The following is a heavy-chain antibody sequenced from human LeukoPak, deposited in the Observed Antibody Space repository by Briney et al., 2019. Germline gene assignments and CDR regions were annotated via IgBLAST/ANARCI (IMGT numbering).Heavy chain of an antibody. J-gene: IGHJ6*02. Sequence: PGGSLRLSCAASGFTFSSYAMRWVRQAPGEGLEWVAVISYDGSNKYYADSVKGRSTISRDNSKNTLYLQMNSLRAEDTAVYYCARDYDILTGYYRYGMDVWGQGTTVTVSS. CDR1: GFTFSSYA. V-gene: IGHV3-30-3*01. D-gene: IGHD3-9*01. CDR3: ARDYDILTGYYRYGMDV. CDR2: ISYDGSNK.